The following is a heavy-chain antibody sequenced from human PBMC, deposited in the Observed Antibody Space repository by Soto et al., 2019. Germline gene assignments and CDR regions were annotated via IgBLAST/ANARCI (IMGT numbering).Heavy chain of an antibody. CDR3: ARGSHSSGYIEGDWFDP. CDR1: GFTFSSPA. V-gene: IGHV3-23*01. D-gene: IGHD3-22*01. CDR2: ISGSDGTT. Sequence: GSLRLSCAASGFTFSSPAMNWVRQAPGEGLEWVSVISGSDGTTYYADSVKGRFTISRDNSKNTLYLDMNSLRAEDTALYYCARGSHSSGYIEGDWFDPWGQGTLVTVSS. J-gene: IGHJ5*02.